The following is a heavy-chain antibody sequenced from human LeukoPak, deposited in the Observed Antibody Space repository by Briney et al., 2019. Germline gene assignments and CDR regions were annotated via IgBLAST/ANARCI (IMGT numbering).Heavy chain of an antibody. Sequence: ASVKVSCKASEYTFTAYYVHWVRQAPGQGLEWMGWINPNSGDTNFAQNFQGRVTMTRDTSISTVYMERSRLRSDDTAVYYCARVGQWLVENDWFDPWGQGTLVTVSS. CDR3: ARVGQWLVENDWFDP. J-gene: IGHJ5*02. CDR2: INPNSGDT. CDR1: EYTFTAYY. V-gene: IGHV1-2*02. D-gene: IGHD6-19*01.